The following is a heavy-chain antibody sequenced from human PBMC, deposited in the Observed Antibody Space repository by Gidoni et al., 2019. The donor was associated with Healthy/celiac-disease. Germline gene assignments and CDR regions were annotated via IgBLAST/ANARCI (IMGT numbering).Heavy chain of an antibody. CDR1: GGSISSSSYY. J-gene: IGHJ4*02. V-gene: IGHV4-39*01. D-gene: IGHD5-18*01. CDR3: ARQSYGYAFDY. Sequence: QLQLQESGPGLVKPSETLSLTCTVSGGSISSSSYYWGWIRQPPGKGLEWIGVIYYSGSTYYNPSLKSRVTISVDTSKNQFSLKLSSVTAADTAVYYCARQSYGYAFDYWGQGTLVTVSS. CDR2: IYYSGST.